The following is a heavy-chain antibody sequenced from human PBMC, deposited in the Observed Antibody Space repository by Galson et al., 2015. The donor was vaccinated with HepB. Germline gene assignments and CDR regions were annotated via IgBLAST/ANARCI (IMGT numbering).Heavy chain of an antibody. J-gene: IGHJ6*03. CDR1: GYTIIGYY. D-gene: IGHD3-3*01. CDR2: INPNSDET. CDR3: ARAGRENYDFWSGYSDTVDYYYYYMDV. V-gene: IGHV1-2*02. Sequence: SVKVSCKASGYTIIGYYMHWVRQAPGQGLEWMGWINPNSDETNYARKFQGRVTVTRDTSISTAYMELSRLRSDDTAVYYCARAGRENYDFWSGYSDTVDYYYYYMDVWGKGTTVTVSS.